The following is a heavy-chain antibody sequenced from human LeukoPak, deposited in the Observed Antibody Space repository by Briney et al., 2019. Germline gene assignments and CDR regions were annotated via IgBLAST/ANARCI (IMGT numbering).Heavy chain of an antibody. CDR1: GDSFNTNY. D-gene: IGHD3-9*01. CDR3: ARGHRYSWIDY. CDR2: ISYTADT. Sequence: PSETLSLTCTVSGDSFNTNYWSWVRQSPGKGLEWIGHISYTADTNYNPSLESRVTMSVDTSKNQFSLKLSSVTAADTAVYYCARGHRYSWIDYWGQGTLVTVSS. J-gene: IGHJ4*02. V-gene: IGHV4-59*01.